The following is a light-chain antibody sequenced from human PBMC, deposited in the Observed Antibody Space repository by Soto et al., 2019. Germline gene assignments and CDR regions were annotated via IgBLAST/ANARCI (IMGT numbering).Light chain of an antibody. Sequence: DIQMTQSPSTLSASVGDRVTITCRASQSISSWLAWDQQKPGKAPKLLIYDASSLESGVPSRFSGSGSGTEFTLTISSLQPDDFATYHCQQYNSYSQPFGQGTKVDIK. CDR3: QQYNSYSQP. V-gene: IGKV1-5*01. CDR1: QSISSW. CDR2: DAS. J-gene: IGKJ1*01.